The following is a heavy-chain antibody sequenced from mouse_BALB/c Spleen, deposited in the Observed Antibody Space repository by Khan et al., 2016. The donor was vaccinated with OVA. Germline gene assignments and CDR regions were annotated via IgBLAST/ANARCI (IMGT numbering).Heavy chain of an antibody. CDR3: TRGSGKFRFAY. Sequence: VQLQESGAELVRPGVSVKLSCKGSGYTFTDFAMHWVKQSYSRSLEWIVVISTYYGDPTYNQKFKDKATMTVDKSSSTAYMELGRLTSDDSAIYYCTRGSGKFRFAYWGHGTLVTVSA. D-gene: IGHD1-3*01. CDR2: ISTYYGDP. J-gene: IGHJ3*01. V-gene: IGHV1S137*01. CDR1: GYTFTDFA.